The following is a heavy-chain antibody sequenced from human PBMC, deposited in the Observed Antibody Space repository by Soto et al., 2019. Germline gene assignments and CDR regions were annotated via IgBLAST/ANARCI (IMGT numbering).Heavy chain of an antibody. CDR3: AKDQAEYDFWSGYPWYYYYGMDV. V-gene: IGHV3-30*18. D-gene: IGHD3-3*01. Sequence: QVQLVESGGGVVQPGRSLRLSCAASGFTFSSYGVHWVRQAPGKGLEWVAVISYDGSNKYYADSVKGRFTISRDNSKNTLYLQMNSLRAEDTAVYYCAKDQAEYDFWSGYPWYYYYGMDVWGQGTTVTVSS. CDR2: ISYDGSNK. J-gene: IGHJ6*02. CDR1: GFTFSSYG.